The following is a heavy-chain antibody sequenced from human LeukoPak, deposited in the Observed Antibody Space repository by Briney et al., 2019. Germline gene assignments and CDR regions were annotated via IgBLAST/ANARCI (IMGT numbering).Heavy chain of an antibody. D-gene: IGHD2-15*01. CDR2: IRYDGSNK. V-gene: IGHV3-30*02. CDR1: GFTFGSYG. Sequence: GGSLRLSCAASGFTFGSYGMHWVRQAPGKGLEWVAFIRYDGSNKYYDSLKGRFTISRDNSKNTLYLQMNSLRAEDTAVYYCARRYCSGGSCYSIDYWGQGTLVTVSS. J-gene: IGHJ4*02. CDR3: ARRYCSGGSCYSIDY.